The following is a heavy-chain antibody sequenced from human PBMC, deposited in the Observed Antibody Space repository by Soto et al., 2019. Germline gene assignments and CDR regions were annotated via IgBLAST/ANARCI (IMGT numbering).Heavy chain of an antibody. J-gene: IGHJ5*02. Sequence: ASVKVSCKASGYTFTTYAMHWVRQAPGQRLEWMGWINAGNGNTKYSQKFQGRVTITRDTSASAAYMELSSLRSGDTAVYYCARVICDGNSGHHGFDPWGQGTMVTVSS. CDR2: INAGNGNT. CDR3: ARVICDGNSGHHGFDP. D-gene: IGHD2-21*01. CDR1: GYTFTTYA. V-gene: IGHV1-3*01.